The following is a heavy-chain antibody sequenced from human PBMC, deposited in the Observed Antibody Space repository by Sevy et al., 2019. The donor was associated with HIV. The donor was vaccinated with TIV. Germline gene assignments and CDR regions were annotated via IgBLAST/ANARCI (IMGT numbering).Heavy chain of an antibody. V-gene: IGHV3-30*04. CDR2: ISYDGRNK. CDR3: ARGEGIAVAGTGYFDY. J-gene: IGHJ4*02. Sequence: GGSLRLSCAASGFTFSSYAMHWVRQAPGKGLEWVAVISYDGRNKYYADSVKGRFTISRDNSKNTLYLQMNSLRAEDTAVYYCARGEGIAVAGTGYFDYWGQGTLVTVSS. CDR1: GFTFSSYA. D-gene: IGHD6-19*01.